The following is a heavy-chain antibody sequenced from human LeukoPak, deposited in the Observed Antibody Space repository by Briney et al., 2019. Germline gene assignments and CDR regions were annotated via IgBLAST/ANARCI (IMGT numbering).Heavy chain of an antibody. CDR3: ARHYSSSWPYYYYYGMDV. J-gene: IGHJ6*02. Sequence: PSEPLSLTCSVSGGSISSSSYYWGWIRQPPGKGLEWIGSIYYSGSTYYNPSLKSRVTISVDTSKNQFSLKLSSVTAADTAVYYCARHYSSSWPYYYYYGMDVWGQGTTVTVSS. CDR2: IYYSGST. CDR1: GGSISSSSYY. V-gene: IGHV4-39*01. D-gene: IGHD6-13*01.